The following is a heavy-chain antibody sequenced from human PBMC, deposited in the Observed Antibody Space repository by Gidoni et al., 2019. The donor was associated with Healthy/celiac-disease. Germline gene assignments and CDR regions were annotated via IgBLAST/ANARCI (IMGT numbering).Heavy chain of an antibody. CDR3: ARSAVVVIAIRPQNYYMDV. Sequence: QVQLVESGGSVVQPGRSLRLSCAASGFTLSSYAMHWVRQAPGKGLEWVAVISYDGSNKYYADSVKGRFTISRDNSKNTLYLQMNSLRAEDTAVYYCARSAVVVIAIRPQNYYMDVWDKGTTVTVSS. CDR2: ISYDGSNK. J-gene: IGHJ6*03. V-gene: IGHV3-30-3*01. CDR1: GFTLSSYA. D-gene: IGHD2-21*01.